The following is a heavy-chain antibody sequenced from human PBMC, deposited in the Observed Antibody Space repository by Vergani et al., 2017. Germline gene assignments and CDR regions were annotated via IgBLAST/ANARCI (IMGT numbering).Heavy chain of an antibody. V-gene: IGHV3-21*01. CDR3: ARDQMDPRRRVQEHAFDI. D-gene: IGHD6-13*01. CDR1: GFTFSSYS. Sequence: EVQLVESGGGLVKPGGSLRLSCAASGFTFSSYSMNWVRQAPGKGLEWVSSISSSSSYIYYADSVKGRFTISRDNAKNSLYLQMNSLRAEDTAVYYCARDQMDPRRRVQEHAFDIWGQGTMVTVSS. CDR2: ISSSSSYI. J-gene: IGHJ3*02.